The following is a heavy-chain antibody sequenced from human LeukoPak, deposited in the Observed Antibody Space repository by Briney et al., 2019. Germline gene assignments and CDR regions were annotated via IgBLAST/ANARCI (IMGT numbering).Heavy chain of an antibody. Sequence: GGSLRLSCAASGFTVSSNYMSWVRQAPGKGLEWVSVIYSGGSTYYADSVKGRFTISRDNSKNTLYLQMNSLRAEDTAVYYCARAPGPGYDFWSGYYDYYFDYWGQGTLVTVSS. CDR3: ARAPGPGYDFWSGYYDYYFDY. D-gene: IGHD3-3*01. J-gene: IGHJ4*02. CDR1: GFTVSSNY. CDR2: IYSGGST. V-gene: IGHV3-53*01.